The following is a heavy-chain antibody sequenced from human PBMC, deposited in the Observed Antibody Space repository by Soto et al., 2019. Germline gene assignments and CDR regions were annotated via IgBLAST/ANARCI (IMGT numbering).Heavy chain of an antibody. CDR2: ISYDVTYK. J-gene: IGHJ4*02. CDR3: ATPLPYDSSGYFYDY. Sequence: GSLRLSCAASGXAFSTYSMHWVRQAPGKGLEWVAMISYDVTYKYYADSVKGRFTISRDNSKKTLYLQMTSMRVADTAMYYCATPLPYDSSGYFYDYWGQGTLGTVS. CDR1: GXAFSTYS. V-gene: IGHV3-30*03. D-gene: IGHD3-22*01.